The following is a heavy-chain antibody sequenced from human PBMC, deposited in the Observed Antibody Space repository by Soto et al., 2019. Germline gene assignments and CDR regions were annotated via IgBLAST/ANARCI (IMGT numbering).Heavy chain of an antibody. CDR2: ISYDGSNK. CDR1: GFTFRTYA. J-gene: IGHJ1*01. D-gene: IGHD3-22*01. V-gene: IGHV3-30*04. CDR3: ASTLYNFHSIGHQEYSQHWGQGTQH. Sequence: QVQLEESGGGVAQPGRSLRLSCAASGFTFRTYAMHWVRQAPGKGLEWVAVISYDGSNKYYTDSVKGRFTISRDNSENTVLLQMNSLRPEDSAVYYCASTLYNFHSIGHQEYSQHWGQGTQHWGQGTLVTVFS.